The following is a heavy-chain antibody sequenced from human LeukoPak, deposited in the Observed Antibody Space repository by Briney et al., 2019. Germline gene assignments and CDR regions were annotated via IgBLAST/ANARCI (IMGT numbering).Heavy chain of an antibody. V-gene: IGHV1-69*13. CDR3: ARDGLWFGELSGAFDI. CDR1: GGTFSSYA. D-gene: IGHD3-10*01. Sequence: GASVKVSCKASGGTFSSYAISWVRQAPGQGLEWMGGIIPIFGTANYAQKFQGRVTITADESTSTAYMELSSLRSEDTAVYYCARDGLWFGELSGAFDIWGQGTMVTVSS. CDR2: IIPIFGTA. J-gene: IGHJ3*02.